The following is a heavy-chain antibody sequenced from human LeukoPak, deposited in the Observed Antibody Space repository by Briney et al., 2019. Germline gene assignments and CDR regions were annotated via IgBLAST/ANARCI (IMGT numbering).Heavy chain of an antibody. D-gene: IGHD6-19*01. CDR3: AATGSAWYESYYYYMDV. CDR1: GFTFSNYA. CDR2: ISYDGSNK. V-gene: IGHV3-30-3*01. J-gene: IGHJ6*03. Sequence: GGSLRLSCAVSGFTFSNYAMHWVRQAPGKGLEWVAVISYDGSNKYYADSVKGRFTISRDDSKNTLFLQMNSLRPDDTALYHCAATGSAWYESYYYYMDVWGKGTTVIVSS.